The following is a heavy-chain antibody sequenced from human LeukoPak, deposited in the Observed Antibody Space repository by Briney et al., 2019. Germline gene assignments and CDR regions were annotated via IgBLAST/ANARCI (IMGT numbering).Heavy chain of an antibody. J-gene: IGHJ4*02. CDR1: GFTFSSYA. Sequence: GGSLRPSCAASGFTFSSYAMSWVRQAPGKGLEWVSGISGSGYSYYADSVQGRFTISRDNSKKTLNLQMNNLRAEDTAVYYCAKGTASVSDYDYVWGTYRRGYPSSGYSDYWGQGTLVTVSS. V-gene: IGHV3-23*01. CDR3: AKGTASVSDYDYVWGTYRRGYPSSGYSDY. D-gene: IGHD3-16*02. CDR2: ISGSGYS.